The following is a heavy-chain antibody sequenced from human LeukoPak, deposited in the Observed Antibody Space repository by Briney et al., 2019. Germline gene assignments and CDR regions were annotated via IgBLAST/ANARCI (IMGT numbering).Heavy chain of an antibody. CDR3: ARRVFSSGYYVIYYFDY. D-gene: IGHD3-22*01. V-gene: IGHV5-51*01. Sequence: GESLKISCKGSGYSFTSYWIGWVRQMPGKGLEWLGIIYPGDSDTRYSPSFQGQVTISADKSISTAYLQWSSLKASDIAMYYCARRVFSSGYYVIYYFDYWGQGTLVTVSS. J-gene: IGHJ4*02. CDR2: IYPGDSDT. CDR1: GYSFTSYW.